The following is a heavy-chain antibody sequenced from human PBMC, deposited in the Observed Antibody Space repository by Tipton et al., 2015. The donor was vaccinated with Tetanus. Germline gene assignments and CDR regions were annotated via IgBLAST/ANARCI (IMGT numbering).Heavy chain of an antibody. CDR2: ISGYNGNT. D-gene: IGHD1-14*01. J-gene: IGHJ3*02. CDR1: GYYLTNYG. CDR3: TQDADVRGARKVFDM. V-gene: IGHV1-18*01. Sequence: QLVQSGAEVRKPGASVRVSCTLSGYYLTNYGISWVRQAPGQGLEWMAWISGYNGNTKSAQRFQGRVTMTTDTSTSTAYMELRSLTSDDTAIYYCTQDADVRGARKVFDMWGQGTMVTVSS.